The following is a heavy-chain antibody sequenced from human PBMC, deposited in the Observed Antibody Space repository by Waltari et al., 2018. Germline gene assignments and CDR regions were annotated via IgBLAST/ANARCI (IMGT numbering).Heavy chain of an antibody. CDR1: GGSISSSSYY. J-gene: IGHJ4*02. Sequence: QLQLQESGPGLVKPSETLSLTCTVSGGSISSSSYYWGWIRQPPGKGLEWIGSIYYSGSTYYNPSLKSRVTISVDTSKNQFSLKLSSVTAADTAVYYCACVVVVAAHFDYWGQGTLVTVSS. CDR3: ACVVVVAAHFDY. V-gene: IGHV4-39*01. D-gene: IGHD2-15*01. CDR2: IYYSGST.